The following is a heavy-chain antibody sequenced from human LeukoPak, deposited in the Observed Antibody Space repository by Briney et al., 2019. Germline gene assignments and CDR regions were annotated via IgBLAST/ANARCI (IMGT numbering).Heavy chain of an antibody. CDR1: GGSISSYY. CDR3: ARGGWEPFDY. J-gene: IGHJ4*02. CDR2: VFNNEST. D-gene: IGHD1-26*01. Sequence: SETLSLTCTVSGGSISSYYWSWIRQPAGKGLEWIGRVFNNESTNYNPSLKSRVTMSVDTSKNQFSLKLSSVTAADTAVYYCARGGWEPFDYWGQGTLVTVSS. V-gene: IGHV4-4*07.